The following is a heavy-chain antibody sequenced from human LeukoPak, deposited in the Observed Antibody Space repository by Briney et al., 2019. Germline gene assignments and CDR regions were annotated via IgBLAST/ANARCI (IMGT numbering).Heavy chain of an antibody. CDR1: GYTFTDYY. Sequence: ASVRVSCKTSGYTFTDYYIHWMRQAPGQGLEWMGWINSNSGGTSYAQKFQGRVTITTDESTSTAYMELSSLRSEDTAVYYCARCRSGGSCFFDIWGQGTMVTVSS. CDR2: INSNSGGT. V-gene: IGHV1-2*02. D-gene: IGHD2-15*01. J-gene: IGHJ3*02. CDR3: ARCRSGGSCFFDI.